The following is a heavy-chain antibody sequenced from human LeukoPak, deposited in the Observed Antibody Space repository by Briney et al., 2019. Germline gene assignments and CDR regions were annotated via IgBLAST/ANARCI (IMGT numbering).Heavy chain of an antibody. CDR1: GGSISSYY. CDR2: IYYSGST. Sequence: SEALSLTCTVSGGSISSYYWSWIRQPPGKGLEWIGYIYYSGSTNYNPSLKSRVTISVDTSKNQFSLELSSVTAADTAVYYCARDGLRAIVVVPAAIGRYMDVWGKGTTVTVSS. V-gene: IGHV4-59*01. CDR3: ARDGLRAIVVVPAAIGRYMDV. D-gene: IGHD2-2*01. J-gene: IGHJ6*03.